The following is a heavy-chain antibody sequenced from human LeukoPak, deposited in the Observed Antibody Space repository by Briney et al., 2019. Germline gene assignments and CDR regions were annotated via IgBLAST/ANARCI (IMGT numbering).Heavy chain of an antibody. CDR3: ARDNGGTAMAYYYYYYMDV. CDR1: GYTFTSYD. D-gene: IGHD5-18*01. CDR2: MNPNSGNT. J-gene: IGHJ6*03. Sequence: GASVTVSCKASGYTFTSYDINWVRQAPGQGLEWVGWMNPNSGNTSYAHKFQGRVTMTRNTSISTAYMELSSLRSEDTAVYYCARDNGGTAMAYYYYYYMDVWGKGTTVTISS. V-gene: IGHV1-8*01.